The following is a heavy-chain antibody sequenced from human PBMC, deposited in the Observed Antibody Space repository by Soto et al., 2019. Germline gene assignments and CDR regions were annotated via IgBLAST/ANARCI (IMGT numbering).Heavy chain of an antibody. V-gene: IGHV5-51*01. CDR3: ARGGGSDTAMVTPYYYGMDV. CDR1: GYSFTSYW. J-gene: IGHJ6*02. D-gene: IGHD5-18*01. CDR2: IYPGDSDT. Sequence: LGESLKISCKGSGYSFTSYWISWVRQMPGKGLEWMGIIYPGDSDTRYSPSFQGQVTISADKSISTAYLQWSSLKASDTAMYYCARGGGSDTAMVTPYYYGMDVWGQGTTVTVSS.